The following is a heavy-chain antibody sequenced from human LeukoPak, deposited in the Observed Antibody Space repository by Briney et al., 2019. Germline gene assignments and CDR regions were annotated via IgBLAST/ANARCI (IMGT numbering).Heavy chain of an antibody. CDR2: ISAYNGNT. CDR3: ARRQGYGSGSTTPDNWFDP. Sequence: ASVKVSCKASGYTFTSYGISWVRQAPGQGLEWMGRISAYNGNTNYAQKLQGRVTMTTDTSTSTAYMELRSLRSDDTAVYYCARRQGYGSGSTTPDNWFDPWGQGTLVTVSS. J-gene: IGHJ5*02. D-gene: IGHD3-10*01. CDR1: GYTFTSYG. V-gene: IGHV1-18*01.